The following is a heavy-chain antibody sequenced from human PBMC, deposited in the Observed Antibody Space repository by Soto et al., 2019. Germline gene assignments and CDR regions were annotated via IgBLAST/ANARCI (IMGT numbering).Heavy chain of an antibody. Sequence: GGSLRLSCAASGFTFSSYGMHWVRQAPGKGLEWVAVISYDGSNKYYADSVKGRFTISRDNSKNTLYLQMNGLRAEDTAVFYCAKDRSSYYYGLDVCGQGTTVTVYS. CDR1: GFTFSSYG. CDR2: ISYDGSNK. V-gene: IGHV3-30*18. D-gene: IGHD6-13*01. J-gene: IGHJ6*02. CDR3: AKDRSSYYYGLDV.